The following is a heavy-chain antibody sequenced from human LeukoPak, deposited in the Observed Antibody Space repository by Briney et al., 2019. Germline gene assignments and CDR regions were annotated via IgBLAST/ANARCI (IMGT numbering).Heavy chain of an antibody. CDR1: GYTFTSYY. D-gene: IGHD6-19*01. CDR2: INPSGGST. Sequence: ASVKVSCKASGYTFTSYYMHWVRQAPGQGLEWMGIINPSGGSTSYAQKFQGRVTMTRDTSTSTVYMELSSLRSEVTAVYYCARDRDSSGWTNWFDPWGQGTLVTVSS. CDR3: ARDRDSSGWTNWFDP. V-gene: IGHV1-46*01. J-gene: IGHJ5*02.